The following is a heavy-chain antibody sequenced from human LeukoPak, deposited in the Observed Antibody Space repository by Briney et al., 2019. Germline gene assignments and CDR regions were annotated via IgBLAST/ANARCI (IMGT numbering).Heavy chain of an antibody. J-gene: IGHJ4*02. CDR1: GFTVSSNY. CDR2: IYSGGST. V-gene: IGHV3-53*01. Sequence: PGGSLRLSCAASGFTVSSNYMSWVRQAPGKGLEWVSVIYSGGSTYYADSVKGRFTISRDNSKNTLYLQMNSLRAEDTAVYYYARFHTAMATGFDYWGQGTLVTVSS. CDR3: ARFHTAMATGFDY. D-gene: IGHD5-18*01.